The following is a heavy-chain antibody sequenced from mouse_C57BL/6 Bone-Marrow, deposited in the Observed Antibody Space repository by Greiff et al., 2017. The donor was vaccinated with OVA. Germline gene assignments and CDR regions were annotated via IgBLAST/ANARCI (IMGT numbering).Heavy chain of an antibody. Sequence: QVQLKESGPGLVAPSQSLSITCTVSGFSLTSYGVHWVRQPPGKGLEWLVVIWSDGSTTYNSALKSRLSISKDNSKSQVFLKMNSLQTDDTAMYYCARHPPSYYYGSSPYAMDYWGQGTSVTVSS. CDR2: IWSDGST. J-gene: IGHJ4*01. CDR1: GFSLTSYG. D-gene: IGHD1-1*01. V-gene: IGHV2-6-1*01. CDR3: ARHPPSYYYGSSPYAMDY.